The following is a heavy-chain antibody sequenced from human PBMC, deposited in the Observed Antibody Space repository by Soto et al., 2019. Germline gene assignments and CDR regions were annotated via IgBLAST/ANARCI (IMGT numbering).Heavy chain of an antibody. Sequence: PSETLSLTCAVYGGSFSGYYWSWIRQPPGRGLEWIGEINHSGSTNYNPSLKSRVTISVDTSKNQFSLKLSSVTAADTAVYYCARSSCSGGSCYFFGLDAFDIWGQGTMVTVSS. CDR3: ARSSCSGGSCYFFGLDAFDI. D-gene: IGHD2-15*01. CDR1: GGSFSGYY. J-gene: IGHJ3*02. V-gene: IGHV4-34*01. CDR2: INHSGST.